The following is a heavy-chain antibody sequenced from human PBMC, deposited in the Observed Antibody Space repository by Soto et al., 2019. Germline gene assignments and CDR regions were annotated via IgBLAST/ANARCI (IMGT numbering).Heavy chain of an antibody. Sequence: QVQLQESGPGLVKPSQTLSLTCTVSGGSISSGDYYWSWIRQPPGKGLEWIGYIYYSGSTYYNPSLKSRVTISVETSKNQFSLKLSSVTAADTAVYYCARGGSGWYEVVENWGQGTLVTVSS. CDR2: IYYSGST. D-gene: IGHD6-19*01. CDR3: ARGGSGWYEVVEN. V-gene: IGHV4-30-4*01. CDR1: GGSISSGDYY. J-gene: IGHJ4*02.